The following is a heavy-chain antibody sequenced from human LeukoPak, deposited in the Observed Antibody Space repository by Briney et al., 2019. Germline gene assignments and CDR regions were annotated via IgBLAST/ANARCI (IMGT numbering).Heavy chain of an antibody. Sequence: GSVKVSCKASGYTFTSYGISWVRQAPGQGLEWMGWISAYNGNPNYAQKLQGRVTMTTDTSTSTAYMELRSLRSHAPAVYYCATVHWTTGGDFDCGGQGTLVTVSS. CDR2: ISAYNGNP. D-gene: IGHD4-17*01. CDR1: GYTFTSYG. V-gene: IGHV1-18*01. CDR3: ATVHWTTGGDFDC. J-gene: IGHJ4*02.